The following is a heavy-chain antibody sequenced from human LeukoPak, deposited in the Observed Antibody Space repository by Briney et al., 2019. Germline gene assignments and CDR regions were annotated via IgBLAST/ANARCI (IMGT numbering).Heavy chain of an antibody. J-gene: IGHJ4*02. CDR2: IYTSGST. V-gene: IGHV4-4*07. CDR3: ARTSAAHDFWSGYQAYYFDY. D-gene: IGHD3-3*01. Sequence: SETLSLTCTVSGGSISSYYWSWIRQPAGKGLEWIGRIYTSGSTNYNPSLKGRVTMSVDTSKNQFSLKLSSVTAADTAVYYCARTSAAHDFWSGYQAYYFDYWGQGTLVTVSS. CDR1: GGSISSYY.